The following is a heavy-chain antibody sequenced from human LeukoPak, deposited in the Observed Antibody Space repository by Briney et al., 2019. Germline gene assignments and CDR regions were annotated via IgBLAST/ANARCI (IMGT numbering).Heavy chain of an antibody. CDR3: AREGKGSGWSNNIQN. Sequence: SETLSLTCAVSGYSISTAYFWGWIRQPPGKALEWIGCIYRTGSTYYNPSLESRVTISVDTSRNQFSLKLRSVTAADTAVYYCAREGKGSGWSNNIQNWGQGTLVTVSS. CDR1: GYSISTAYF. J-gene: IGHJ1*01. D-gene: IGHD6-19*01. V-gene: IGHV4-38-2*02. CDR2: IYRTGST.